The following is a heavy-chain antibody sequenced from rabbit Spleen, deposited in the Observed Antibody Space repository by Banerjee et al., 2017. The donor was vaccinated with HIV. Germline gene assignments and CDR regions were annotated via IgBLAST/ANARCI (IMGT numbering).Heavy chain of an antibody. V-gene: IGHV1S45*01. CDR1: GFTISTSYW. J-gene: IGHJ4*01. Sequence: QEQLEESGGRLVQPGGSLTLSCKAYGFTISTSYWLCWVRQPPGKGLEWIACIYGDSNGSSYYASWAKGRFTISKTSSTTVTLQMTSLTAADTATYFCASAYSDVYFDLWGQGTLVTVS. CDR3: ASAYSDVYFDL. CDR2: IYGDSNGSS. D-gene: IGHD6-1*01.